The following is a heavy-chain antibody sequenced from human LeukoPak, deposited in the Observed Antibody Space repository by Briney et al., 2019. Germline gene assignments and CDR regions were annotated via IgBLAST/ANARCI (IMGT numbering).Heavy chain of an antibody. CDR3: ARTQRSYGYGY. V-gene: IGHV4-34*01. D-gene: IGHD5-18*01. CDR1: GGSFSGYY. CDR2: INHSGST. J-gene: IGHJ4*02. Sequence: PSETLSLTCAVYGGSFSGYYWSWIRQPPGKGLEWIGEINHSGSTNYNPSLKSRVTISVDTSKNQFSLKLSSVTAADTAVYYCARTQRSYGYGYWGQGTLVTVSS.